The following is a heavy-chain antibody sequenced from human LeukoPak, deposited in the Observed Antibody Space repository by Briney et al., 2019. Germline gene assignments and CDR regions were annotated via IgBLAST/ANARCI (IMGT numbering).Heavy chain of an antibody. CDR3: AKDSGYCTNGVCYSFDY. V-gene: IGHV3-23*01. D-gene: IGHD2-8*01. CDR1: GFTFSSYA. CDR2: ISGSGGST. Sequence: VGSLRLSCAASGFTFSSYAMSWVRQAPGKGLEWVSAISGSGGSTYYADSVKGRFTTSRDNSKNTLYLQMNSLRAEDTAVYYCAKDSGYCTNGVCYSFDYWGQGTLVTVSS. J-gene: IGHJ4*02.